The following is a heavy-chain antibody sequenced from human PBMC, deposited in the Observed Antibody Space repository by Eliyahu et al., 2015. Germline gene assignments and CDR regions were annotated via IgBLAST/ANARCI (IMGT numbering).Heavy chain of an antibody. CDR2: ISWNSGSI. J-gene: IGHJ5*02. CDR3: AKDKYVYNWNDRSFDP. D-gene: IGHD1-1*01. V-gene: IGHV3-9*01. Sequence: EVQLVESGGGLVQPGRSLRLSCAASGFTFXDXAMHWVRQXPGKGLEWVSGISWNSGSIGYADSVKGRFTISRDNAKNSLYLQMNSLRAEDTALYYCAKDKYVYNWNDRSFDPWGQGTLVTVSS. CDR1: GFTFXDXA.